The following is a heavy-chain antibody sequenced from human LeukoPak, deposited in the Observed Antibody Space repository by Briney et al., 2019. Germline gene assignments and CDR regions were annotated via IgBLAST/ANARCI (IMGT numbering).Heavy chain of an antibody. CDR2: IYHSGST. J-gene: IGHJ5*02. CDR1: GGSISSGGYS. CDR3: ARAAGYYDSSGRNWFDP. Sequence: SETLSLTCAVSGGSISSGGYSWSWIRQPPGKGLEWIGYIYHSGSTYYNPSLKSRDTISVDRSKNQFSLKLSSVTAADTAVYYCARAAGYYDSSGRNWFDPWGQGTLVTVSS. V-gene: IGHV4-30-2*01. D-gene: IGHD3-22*01.